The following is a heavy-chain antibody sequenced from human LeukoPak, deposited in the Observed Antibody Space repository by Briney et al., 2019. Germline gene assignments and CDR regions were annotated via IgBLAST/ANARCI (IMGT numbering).Heavy chain of an antibody. CDR3: AREAFTLIPSGPGGTTYYMDV. CDR1: EFTFSSYE. Sequence: PGGSLRLSCAASEFTFSSYEMNWVRQAPGKGLEWVSVIYSGGSTYYADSVKGRFTISRDNSKNTLYLQMNSLRAEDTAVYYCAREAFTLIPSGPGGTTYYMDVWGKGTTVTISS. CDR2: IYSGGST. V-gene: IGHV3-53*01. D-gene: IGHD3-22*01. J-gene: IGHJ6*03.